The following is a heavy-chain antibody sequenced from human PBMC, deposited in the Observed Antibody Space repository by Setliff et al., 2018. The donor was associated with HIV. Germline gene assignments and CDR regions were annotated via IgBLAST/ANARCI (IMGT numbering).Heavy chain of an antibody. J-gene: IGHJ4*02. CDR1: GFAFSGHQ. D-gene: IGHD2-2*01. CDR2: IKQDGSEK. Sequence: PGGSLRLSCAASGFAFSGHQMSWVRQAPGKGLEWVAKIKQDGSEKYYVDSVKGRFTISRDNAKNSLYLQVNSLRAEDTAVYYCARDSRTGYFDSWGQGTLVTVSS. V-gene: IGHV3-7*01. CDR3: ARDSRTGYFDS.